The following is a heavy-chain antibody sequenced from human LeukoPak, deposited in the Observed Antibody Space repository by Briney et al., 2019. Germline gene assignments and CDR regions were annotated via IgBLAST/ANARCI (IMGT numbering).Heavy chain of an antibody. V-gene: IGHV4-61*02. CDR2: IYTSGST. Sequence: SETLSLTYTVSGGSISSGSYYWSWIRQPAGKGLEWIGRIYTSGSTNYNPPLKSRVTISVDTSKNQFSLKLSSVTAADTAVYYCVTGTTSLKLNRGAFDIWGQGTMVTVSS. J-gene: IGHJ3*02. CDR1: GGSISSGSYY. CDR3: VTGTTSLKLNRGAFDI. D-gene: IGHD1-7*01.